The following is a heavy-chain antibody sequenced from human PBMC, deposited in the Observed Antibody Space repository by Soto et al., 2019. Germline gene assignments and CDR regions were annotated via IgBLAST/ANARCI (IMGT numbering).Heavy chain of an antibody. J-gene: IGHJ5*02. D-gene: IGHD3-22*01. CDR2: ISSSSSYI. CDR3: ARGPAITMIVVVIEWFDP. Sequence: GGSLRLSCAASGFTFSSYSMNWVRQAPGKGLEWVSSISSSSSYIYYADSVKGRFTISRDNAKNSLYLQMNSLRAEDTAVYYCARGPAITMIVVVIEWFDPWGQGTLVTVSS. V-gene: IGHV3-21*01. CDR1: GFTFSSYS.